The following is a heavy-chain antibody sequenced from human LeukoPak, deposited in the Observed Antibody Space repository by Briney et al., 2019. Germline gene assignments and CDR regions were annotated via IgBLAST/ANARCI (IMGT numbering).Heavy chain of an antibody. D-gene: IGHD4-17*01. CDR1: GFTFSSYG. V-gene: IGHV3-30*18. CDR2: ISYDGSNK. CDR3: AKVTSRTNGDYGMDV. J-gene: IGHJ6*02. Sequence: GGSLRLSCAASGFTFSSYGMHWVRQAPGKGLEWVAVISYDGSNKYYADSVKGRFTITRDNSKNTLYLQMNSLRAEDTAVYYCAKVTSRTNGDYGMDVWGQGTTVTVSS.